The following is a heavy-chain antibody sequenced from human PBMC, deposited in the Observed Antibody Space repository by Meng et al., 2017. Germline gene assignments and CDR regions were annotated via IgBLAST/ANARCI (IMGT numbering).Heavy chain of an antibody. V-gene: IGHV1-8*01. CDR3: ARPGGYSYGYSYYYGTDV. Sequence: ASVKVSCKASGYTFTSYDINWVRQATGQGLEWMGWMNPNSGNTGYAQKFQGRVTMTRNTSISTAYMELSSLRSEDTAVYYCARPGGYSYGYSYYYGTDVWGQGTTVTVSS. D-gene: IGHD5-18*01. CDR1: GYTFTSYD. CDR2: MNPNSGNT. J-gene: IGHJ6*02.